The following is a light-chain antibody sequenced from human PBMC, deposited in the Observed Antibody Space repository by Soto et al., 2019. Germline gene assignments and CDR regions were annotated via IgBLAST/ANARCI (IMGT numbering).Light chain of an antibody. CDR2: GVS. CDR1: SSDVGDYNY. CDR3: SSYTSTNTLV. V-gene: IGLV2-14*01. J-gene: IGLJ2*01. Sequence: QSVLTQPASVSGSPGQSITISCTGTSSDVGDYNYVSWYQQHPDKAPKLIIYGVSNRPSGISNRFSGSKSGNTASLTISGLQAEDEADYYCSSYTSTNTLVFGGGTKLTVL.